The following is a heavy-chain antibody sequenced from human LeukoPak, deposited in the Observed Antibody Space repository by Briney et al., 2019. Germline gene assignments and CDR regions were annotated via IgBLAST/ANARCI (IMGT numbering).Heavy chain of an antibody. CDR3: AKATNSGYDMSVDY. V-gene: IGHV3-30*02. Sequence: GGSLRLSCAASGLTFSSYGMHWVRQAPGKGLEWVAVIWYGGSNKYYADSVKGRFTISRDNSKNTLYLQMNSLRAEDTAVYYCAKATNSGYDMSVDYWGQGTLVTVSS. D-gene: IGHD5-12*01. J-gene: IGHJ4*02. CDR2: IWYGGSNK. CDR1: GLTFSSYG.